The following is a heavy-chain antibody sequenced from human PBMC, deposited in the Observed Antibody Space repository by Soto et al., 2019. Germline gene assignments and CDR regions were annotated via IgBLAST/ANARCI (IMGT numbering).Heavy chain of an antibody. CDR3: ARDDPLQPSLAADYYGMDV. D-gene: IGHD5-18*01. J-gene: IGHJ6*02. V-gene: IGHV3-33*01. CDR2: LWYDGSNK. Sequence: QVQLVESGGGVVQPGRSLRLSCAASGFTFSNYGMHWVRQAPGKGLEWVAVLWYDGSNKNYADSVKGRFTISRDNSKTTLSLQMNSLRGEDTAVYYCARDDPLQPSLAADYYGMDVWGQGTTVTVSS. CDR1: GFTFSNYG.